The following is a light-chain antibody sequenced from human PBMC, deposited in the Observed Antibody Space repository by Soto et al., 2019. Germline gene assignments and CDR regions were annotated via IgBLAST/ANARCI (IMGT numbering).Light chain of an antibody. J-gene: IGLJ2*01. CDR1: SSNIGAGYD. V-gene: IGLV1-40*01. CDR2: GNS. Sequence: QSVRTQPPSVSGAPGQRVTISWTGSSSNIGAGYDVHWYQQLPGTAPKLLIYGNSNRPSGVPDRFSGSKSGTSASLAITGLQAEDEADYYCQSYDSSRSGVVFGGGTKLTVL. CDR3: QSYDSSRSGVV.